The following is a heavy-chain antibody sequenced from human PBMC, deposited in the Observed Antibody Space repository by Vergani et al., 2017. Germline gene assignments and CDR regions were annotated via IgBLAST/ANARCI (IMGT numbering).Heavy chain of an antibody. CDR1: GFTFSNAW. V-gene: IGHV3-30*18. Sequence: VQLVESGGGLVKPGGSLRLSCAASGFTFSNAWMSWVRQAPGKGLEWVAVISYDGSNKYYADSVKGRFTISRDNSKNTLYLQMNSLRAEDTAVYYCAKLLEDIVATTDYWGQGTLVTVSS. D-gene: IGHD5-12*01. J-gene: IGHJ4*02. CDR3: AKLLEDIVATTDY. CDR2: ISYDGSNK.